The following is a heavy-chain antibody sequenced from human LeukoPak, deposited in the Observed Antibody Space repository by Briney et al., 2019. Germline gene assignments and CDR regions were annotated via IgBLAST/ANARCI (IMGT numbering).Heavy chain of an antibody. J-gene: IGHJ5*02. D-gene: IGHD5-12*01. V-gene: IGHV4-39*01. Sequence: SETLSLTCTVSGGSISSSSYYWGWIRQPPGKGLEWIGSIYYSGSTYYNPSLKGRVTISVDTSKNQFSLKLSSVTAADTAVYYCARHKGVYEYSGYDLGGWFDPWGQGTLVTVSS. CDR2: IYYSGST. CDR3: ARHKGVYEYSGYDLGGWFDP. CDR1: GGSISSSSYY.